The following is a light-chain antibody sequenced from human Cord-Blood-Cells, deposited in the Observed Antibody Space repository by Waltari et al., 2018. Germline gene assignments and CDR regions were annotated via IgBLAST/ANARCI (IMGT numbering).Light chain of an antibody. CDR1: SPDVGSYNL. V-gene: IGLV2-23*01. CDR3: CSYAGSSTWV. CDR2: EGS. J-gene: IGLJ3*02. Sequence: HSALTQPASVSGSPGQSITLPFTGTSPDVGSYNLVSWYQQHPGKAPKLMIYEGSKRPSGVSNRFSGSKSGNTASLTISGLQAEDEADYYCCSYAGSSTWVFGGGTKLTVL.